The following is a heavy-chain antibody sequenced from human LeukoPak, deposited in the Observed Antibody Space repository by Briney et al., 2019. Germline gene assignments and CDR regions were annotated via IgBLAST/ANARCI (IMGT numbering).Heavy chain of an antibody. CDR1: GFTFGTYW. CDR2: LNRDGSEA. V-gene: IGHV3-7*01. J-gene: IGHJ4*02. CDR3: ARDGVTMVRGVIITVFFDY. Sequence: PGGSLRLSCTASGFTFGTYWMSWIRQTPEKGLEWVANLNRDGSEAYYLDSVKGRFTISRDNAKNSLYLQMNSLRAEDTAVYYCARDGVTMVRGVIITVFFDYWGQGTLVTVSS. D-gene: IGHD3-10*01.